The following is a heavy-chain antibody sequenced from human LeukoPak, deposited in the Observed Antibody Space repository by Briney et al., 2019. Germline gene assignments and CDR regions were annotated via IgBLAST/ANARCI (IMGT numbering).Heavy chain of an antibody. J-gene: IGHJ4*02. D-gene: IGHD3-10*01. CDR3: AKPVRGVGVVAFDY. CDR2: IYSGGST. V-gene: IGHV3-53*01. CDR1: GFTVSSNY. Sequence: GGSLRLSCADSGFTVSSNYMSWVRQAPGKGLEWVSVIYSGGSTYYADSVKGRFTISRDNSKNTLYLQMNSLRAEDTAVYYCAKPVRGVGVVAFDYWGQGTLVTVSS.